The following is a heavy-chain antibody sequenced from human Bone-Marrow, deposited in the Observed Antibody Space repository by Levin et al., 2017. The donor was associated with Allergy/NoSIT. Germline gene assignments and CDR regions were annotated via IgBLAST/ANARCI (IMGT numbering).Heavy chain of an antibody. V-gene: IGHV3-33*01. CDR3: ARDGAYGIWVPAGNGMDV. D-gene: IGHD2-2*01. J-gene: IGHJ6*02. Sequence: GGSLRLSCAASGFTFSRYGMHWVRQAPGKGLEWVAVIWHDGSKIKYADSVRGRFTISRDSSKNTLSLQMDSLRAEDTAVYYFARDGAYGIWVPAGNGMDVWGQGTTVTVS. CDR2: IWHDGSKI. CDR1: GFTFSRYG.